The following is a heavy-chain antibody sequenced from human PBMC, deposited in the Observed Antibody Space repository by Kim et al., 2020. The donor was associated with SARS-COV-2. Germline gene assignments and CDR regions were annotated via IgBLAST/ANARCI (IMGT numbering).Heavy chain of an antibody. CDR2: FWSDGIRT. J-gene: IGHJ4*02. Sequence: GGSLRLSCVGFGFPFSYYGMHWVRQAPGKGLEWVAVFWSDGIRTYYADSVKGRFTISRDNSKNTLYLQMNSLRAEDTALYYCARDADPRGQYSQFDYWGQGAVVTVS. CDR1: GFPFSYYG. CDR3: ARDADPRGQYSQFDY. D-gene: IGHD3-10*01. V-gene: IGHV3-33*01.